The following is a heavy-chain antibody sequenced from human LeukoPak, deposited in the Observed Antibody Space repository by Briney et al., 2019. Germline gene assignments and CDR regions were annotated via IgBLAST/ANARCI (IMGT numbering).Heavy chain of an antibody. CDR2: IKQDGSEK. CDR3: ARGLREFGYYYYHMDV. CDR1: GFTFSSYW. D-gene: IGHD3-10*01. Sequence: GGSLRLSCAASGFTFSSYWMSWVRQAPGKGLEWVANIKQDGSEKYYVDSVKGRFTISRDNAKNSLYLQMNSLRAEDTAVYYCARGLREFGYYYYHMDVWGKGTTVTVSS. J-gene: IGHJ6*03. V-gene: IGHV3-7*01.